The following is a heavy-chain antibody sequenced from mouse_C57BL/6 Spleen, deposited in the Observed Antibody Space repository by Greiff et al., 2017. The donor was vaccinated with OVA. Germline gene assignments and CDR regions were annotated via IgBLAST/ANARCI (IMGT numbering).Heavy chain of an antibody. J-gene: IGHJ3*01. Sequence: EVQVVESGGDLVKPGGSLKLSCAASGFTFSSYGMSWVRQTPDKRLEWVATISSGGSYTYYPDSVKGRFTISRDNAKNTLYLQMSSLKSEDTAMYYCASGGGYPAWFAYWGQGTLVTVSA. CDR1: GFTFSSYG. CDR3: ASGGGYPAWFAY. CDR2: ISSGGSYT. D-gene: IGHD2-2*01. V-gene: IGHV5-6*01.